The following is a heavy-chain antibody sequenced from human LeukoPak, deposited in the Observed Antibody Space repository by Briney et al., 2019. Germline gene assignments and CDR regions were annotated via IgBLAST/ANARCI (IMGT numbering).Heavy chain of an antibody. CDR2: INPNSGGT. J-gene: IGHJ6*03. V-gene: IGHV1-2*02. D-gene: IGHD4-23*01. Sequence: ASVKVSCKASGYTFTGYYMHWVRQAPGQGLEWMGWINPNSGGTNHAQKFQGRVTMTRDTSISTAYMELSRLRSDDTAVYYCARSEPEFYGGNSYYMDVWGKGTTVTISS. CDR3: ARSEPEFYGGNSYYMDV. CDR1: GYTFTGYY.